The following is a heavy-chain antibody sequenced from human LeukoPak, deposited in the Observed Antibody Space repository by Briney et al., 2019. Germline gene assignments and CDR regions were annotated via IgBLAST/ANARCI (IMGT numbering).Heavy chain of an antibody. Sequence: PGGSLRLSCAASEFTFSSYAMSWVRQAPGNGLEGVSVISGSGGNTYYADSVKGRFTISRDNSKNTLYLQMNSLRAEDTAVYYCAKDRGDSSAYHFDYWGQGTLVTVSS. V-gene: IGHV3-23*01. CDR2: ISGSGGNT. D-gene: IGHD3-22*01. CDR1: EFTFSSYA. J-gene: IGHJ4*02. CDR3: AKDRGDSSAYHFDY.